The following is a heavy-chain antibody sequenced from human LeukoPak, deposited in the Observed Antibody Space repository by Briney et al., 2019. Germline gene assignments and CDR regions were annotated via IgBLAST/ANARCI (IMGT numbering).Heavy chain of an antibody. V-gene: IGHV3-53*01. Sequence: GGSLRLSWAASGFTFSIYAMGWVRQAPGKWREWVSVIYSGGSTFYADSVKRRFSISRDNSKNTLYLQMNRLRAEDTAVYYCASARGSNYGSLGDWGQGTLVTVSS. CDR2: IYSGGST. D-gene: IGHD5-18*01. CDR1: GFTFSIYA. J-gene: IGHJ4*02. CDR3: ASARGSNYGSLGD.